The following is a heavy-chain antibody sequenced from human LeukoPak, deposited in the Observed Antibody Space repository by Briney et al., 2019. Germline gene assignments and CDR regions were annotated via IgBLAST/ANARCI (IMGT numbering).Heavy chain of an antibody. J-gene: IGHJ4*02. CDR3: ARGGAMAGSNFFDY. Sequence: GRSLRLSCAASGFTFSSYGMHWVRQAPGRGRDWVAVIWYDGSNKYYADSVKGRFTISRDNAKNSLYLQMNSLRAEDTAVYYCARGGAMAGSNFFDYWGQGILVTVSS. CDR1: GFTFSSYG. D-gene: IGHD6-19*01. CDR2: IWYDGSNK. V-gene: IGHV3-33*01.